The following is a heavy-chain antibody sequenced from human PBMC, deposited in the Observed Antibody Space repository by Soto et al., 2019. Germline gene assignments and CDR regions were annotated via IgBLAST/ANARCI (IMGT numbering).Heavy chain of an antibody. Sequence: QVQLVESGGGVVQPGRSLRLSCAASGFTFSSYAMHWVRQAPGKGLEWVAVISYDGSNKYYADSVKGRFSISRDNSKNTLYLQMNRLRAEDRAVYYCARPLTVHDDIWGQGKMVTVSS. CDR1: GFTFSSYA. J-gene: IGHJ3*02. CDR2: ISYDGSNK. V-gene: IGHV3-30-3*01. CDR3: ARPLTVHDDI. D-gene: IGHD6-6*01.